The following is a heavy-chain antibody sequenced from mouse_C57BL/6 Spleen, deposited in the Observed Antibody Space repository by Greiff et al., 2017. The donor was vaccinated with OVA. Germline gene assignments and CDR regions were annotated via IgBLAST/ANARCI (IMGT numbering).Heavy chain of an antibody. CDR1: GYAFTNYW. CDR2: INPGSGGT. J-gene: IGHJ2*01. V-gene: IGHV1-54*01. D-gene: IGHD4-1*01. Sequence: QVQLQQPGAELVRPGTSVKLSCKASGYAFTNYWIEWVKQRPGQGLEWIGVINPGSGGTNYNEKFKGKATLTADKSSSTAYMQLSSLTSEDSAVYFCAKEDWDGYFDYWGQGTTLTVSS. CDR3: AKEDWDGYFDY.